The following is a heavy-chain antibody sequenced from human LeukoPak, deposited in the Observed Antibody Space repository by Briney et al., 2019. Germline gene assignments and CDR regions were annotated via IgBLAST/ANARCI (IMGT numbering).Heavy chain of an antibody. V-gene: IGHV5-51*01. CDR3: ARTPSMVRGVTPLDY. D-gene: IGHD3-10*01. CDR1: GYSFTSYW. J-gene: IGHJ4*02. Sequence: GESLKISCKGSGYSFTSYWIGWVRQMPGKGLEWMGIIYPGDSDTRYSPSFQGQVTISADKSISTAYLQWSSLKASDTAMYYCARTPSMVRGVTPLDYWGKGTLVTVSS. CDR2: IYPGDSDT.